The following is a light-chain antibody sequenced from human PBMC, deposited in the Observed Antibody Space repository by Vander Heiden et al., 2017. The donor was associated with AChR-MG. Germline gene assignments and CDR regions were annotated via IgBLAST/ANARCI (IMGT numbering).Light chain of an antibody. V-gene: IGLV3-21*03. CDR2: EGS. CDR1: NIGGKS. CDR3: EVWDSTSDPRV. J-gene: IGLJ3*02. Sequence: SYVLTQTPSVSVAPGTTATIACGGDNIGGKSVHWYQHKAGQAPVLVVYEGSDRPSGIPERFSGSNSGNTATLTISRVEAGDEADYYCEVWDSTSDPRVFGGGTKLTVL.